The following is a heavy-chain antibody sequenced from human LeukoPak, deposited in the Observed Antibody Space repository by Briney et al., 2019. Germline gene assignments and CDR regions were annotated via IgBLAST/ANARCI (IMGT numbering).Heavy chain of an antibody. J-gene: IGHJ4*02. CDR1: GYTFTGYY. D-gene: IGHD3-10*01. Sequence: ASVKVSCKASGYTFTGYYLHWVRQAPGQGLEWMGRINPNGGGTNFAQKFQGRVTMTRDTSISTAYVELSRLRSDDTAVYYCARESGDGSGSYDYWGQGTLVTVSS. CDR2: INPNGGGT. CDR3: ARESGDGSGSYDY. V-gene: IGHV1-2*06.